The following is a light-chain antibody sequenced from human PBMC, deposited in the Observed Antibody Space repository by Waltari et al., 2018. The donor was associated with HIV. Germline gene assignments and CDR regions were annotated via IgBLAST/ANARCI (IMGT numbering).Light chain of an antibody. CDR1: QDINFY. V-gene: IGKV1-39*01. Sequence: DIQMTQSPAFLPASVSDSIIITCRASQDINFYGNWYQFRPGSAPRLLIAAASKLQSWVTSRFVGSGFGTQFSLTINGPQPDDFALYFCLQTYNLPYTFGQGTRVEVK. CDR2: AAS. J-gene: IGKJ1*01. CDR3: LQTYNLPYT.